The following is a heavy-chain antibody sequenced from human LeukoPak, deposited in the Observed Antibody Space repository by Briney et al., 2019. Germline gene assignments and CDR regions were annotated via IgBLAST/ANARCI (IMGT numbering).Heavy chain of an antibody. CDR2: ISGGGGTT. D-gene: IGHD3-10*01. CDR3: AKAEGSGNQPFDY. Sequence: GGSLRLSCAASGFMSSSFRSYALSWVRQAPGKGLEWISYISGGGGTTYYADSVKGRFTISRDNSKNTLYLQLNSLRVGDTAVYSCAKAEGSGNQPFDYWGQGTLVTVSS. V-gene: IGHV3-23*01. CDR1: GFMSSSFRSYA. J-gene: IGHJ4*02.